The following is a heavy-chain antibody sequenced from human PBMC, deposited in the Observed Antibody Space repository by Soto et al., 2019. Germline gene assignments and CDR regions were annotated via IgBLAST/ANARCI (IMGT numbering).Heavy chain of an antibody. V-gene: IGHV4-59*01. Sequence: PSETLSLTCTVSGGSISSYYWSWIRQPPGKGLEWIGYIYYSGSTNYNPSLKSRVTISVDTSKNQFSLKLSSVTAADTAVYYCARSEPIYIAARPTWFDPWGQGTLVTVSS. CDR3: ARSEPIYIAARPTWFDP. J-gene: IGHJ5*02. D-gene: IGHD6-6*01. CDR1: GGSISSYY. CDR2: IYYSGST.